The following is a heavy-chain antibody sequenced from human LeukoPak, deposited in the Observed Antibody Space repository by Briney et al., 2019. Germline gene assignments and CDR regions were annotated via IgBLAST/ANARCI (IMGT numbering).Heavy chain of an antibody. D-gene: IGHD4-17*01. CDR2: IYYSGST. V-gene: IGHV4-59*01. CDR3: ARARKDYGDYAFDY. Sequence: PSETLSLTCTVSGGSISSNYWNWIRQPPGKPLGWIGNIYYSGSTYYNPSLKSRATISVDRSKNQFSLSLISATAADTAMYYCARARKDYGDYAFDYWGQGTLVTVSS. J-gene: IGHJ4*02. CDR1: GGSISSNY.